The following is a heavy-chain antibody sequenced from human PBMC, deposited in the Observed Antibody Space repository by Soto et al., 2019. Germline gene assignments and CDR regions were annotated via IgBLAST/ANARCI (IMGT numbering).Heavy chain of an antibody. V-gene: IGHV1-69*01. CDR2: IIPIFGTA. Sequence: QVQLVQSGAEVKKPGSSVKVSCKASGGTFSSYAISWVRQAPGQGLEWMGGIIPIFGTANYAQKFQARVKITADESTSKAYMELSSLRSEGKAVDYCARDGSPRLGITGATYWFDPWGQGSLVTVSS. J-gene: IGHJ5*02. CDR1: GGTFSSYA. CDR3: ARDGSPRLGITGATYWFDP. D-gene: IGHD1-7*01.